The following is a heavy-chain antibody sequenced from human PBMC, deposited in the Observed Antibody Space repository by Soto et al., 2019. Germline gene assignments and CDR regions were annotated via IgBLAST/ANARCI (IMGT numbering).Heavy chain of an antibody. CDR3: ARDRITMVRGVTGENYYYYYGMDV. J-gene: IGHJ6*02. CDR2: IYYSGST. CDR1: GGSISSGGYY. Sequence: PSETLSLTCTVSGGSISSGGYYWSWIRQHPGKGLEWIGYIYYSGSTYYNPSLKSRVTISVDTSKNQFSLKLSSVTAADTAVYYCARDRITMVRGVTGENYYYYYGMDVWGQGTTLTVSS. D-gene: IGHD3-10*01. V-gene: IGHV4-31*03.